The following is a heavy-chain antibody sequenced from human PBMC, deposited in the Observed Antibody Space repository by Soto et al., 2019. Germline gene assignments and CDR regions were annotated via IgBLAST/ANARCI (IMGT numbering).Heavy chain of an antibody. CDR1: GGSISSSSYY. CDR2: IYYSGST. Sequence: SETLSLTCTVSGGSISSSSYYWGWIRQPPGKGLEWIGSIYYSGSTYYNPSLKSRVTISVDTSKNQFSLKLSSVTAADTAVYYCARPDWGFVNGMDVWGQGTTVTVSS. J-gene: IGHJ6*02. V-gene: IGHV4-39*01. D-gene: IGHD7-27*01. CDR3: ARPDWGFVNGMDV.